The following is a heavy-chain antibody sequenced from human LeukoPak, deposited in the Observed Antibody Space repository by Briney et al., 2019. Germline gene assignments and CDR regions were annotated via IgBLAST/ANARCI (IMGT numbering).Heavy chain of an antibody. J-gene: IGHJ6*03. CDR2: IRYDGSNK. CDR3: ARLPYVLRFLEWLKYYYMDV. D-gene: IGHD3-3*01. Sequence: GSLRLSCAASGFTFSNYGMHWVRQAPGKGLEWVAFIRYDGSNKYYADSVKGRFTISRDNAKNSLYLQMNSLRAEDTAVYYCARLPYVLRFLEWLKYYYMDVWGKGTTVTVSS. V-gene: IGHV3-30*02. CDR1: GFTFSNYG.